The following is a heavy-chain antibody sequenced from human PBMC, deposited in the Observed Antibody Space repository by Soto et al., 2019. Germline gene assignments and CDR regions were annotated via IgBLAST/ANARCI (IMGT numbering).Heavy chain of an antibody. J-gene: IGHJ6*02. V-gene: IGHV4-34*01. Sequence: KTSETLSLTCAVYGGSFSGYYWTWIRQPPGKGLEWVGEIGHSGSATYSPSLQGHVTISVDKSINTAFVQWSSLKASDSAMYYCARRSRRFGETYYGLDVWGQGTTVTVSS. CDR2: IGHSGSA. CDR1: GGSFSGYY. CDR3: ARRSRRFGETYYGLDV. D-gene: IGHD3-10*01.